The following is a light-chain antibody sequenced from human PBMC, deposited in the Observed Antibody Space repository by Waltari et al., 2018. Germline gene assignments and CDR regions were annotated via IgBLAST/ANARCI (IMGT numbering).Light chain of an antibody. V-gene: IGLV2-14*03. CDR3: SSYTGSSTLLV. CDR2: DGT. CDR1: TSDIGNYDY. J-gene: IGLJ2*01. Sequence: QSALTQPASVSGSPGQSLTISCTGTTSDIGNYDYVSWYQQPPGKAPKLFIYDGTNRPSGVSTRFSGSKSGSTASLTISGLQADDEAHYYCSSYTGSSTLLVFGGGTDLTVL.